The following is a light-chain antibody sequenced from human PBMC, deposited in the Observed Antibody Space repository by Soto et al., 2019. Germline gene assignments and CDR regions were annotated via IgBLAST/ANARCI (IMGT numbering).Light chain of an antibody. CDR2: GVS. V-gene: IGLV2-14*01. CDR1: SSDIGGYNY. J-gene: IGLJ2*01. CDR3: TSYTSSTTLVL. Sequence: QSALTQPASVSGSPGQSITISCTETSSDIGGYNYVSWYQQHPGKAPKLMIYGVSNRPSGVSNRFSASKSGNTASLTISGLQAEDEADYYCTSYTSSTTLVLFGGGTKLTVL.